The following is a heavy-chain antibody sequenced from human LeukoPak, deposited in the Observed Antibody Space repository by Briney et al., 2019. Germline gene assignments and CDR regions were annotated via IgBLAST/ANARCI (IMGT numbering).Heavy chain of an antibody. J-gene: IGHJ4*02. D-gene: IGHD2-2*01. V-gene: IGHV3-11*04. CDR3: ARDRHQLLFNPLDY. CDR1: GFTFSDYY. CDR2: ISSSGSTI. Sequence: GGSLRLSCAASGFTFSDYYMRWIRQAPGKGLEWVSYISSSGSTIYYADSVKGRFTISRDNAKNSLYLQMNSLRAEDTAVYYCARDRHQLLFNPLDYWGQGTLVTVSS.